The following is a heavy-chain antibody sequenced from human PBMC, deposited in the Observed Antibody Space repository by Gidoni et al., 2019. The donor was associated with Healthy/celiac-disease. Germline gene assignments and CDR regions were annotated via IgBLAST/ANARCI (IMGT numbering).Heavy chain of an antibody. J-gene: IGHJ4*02. D-gene: IGHD3-10*01. V-gene: IGHV3-23*01. CDR1: GFTFSSYA. CDR3: AKVTRRDGSGSYSPN. Sequence: EVQLLESGGGLVQPGGSLRLSCAASGFTFSSYAMSWVRQAPGQGLEGVSAISGSGGSTYYADAVKGRFTISRDNSKNTLYLQMNSLRAEDRAVYYCAKVTRRDGSGSYSPNWGQGTLVTVSS. CDR2: ISGSGGST.